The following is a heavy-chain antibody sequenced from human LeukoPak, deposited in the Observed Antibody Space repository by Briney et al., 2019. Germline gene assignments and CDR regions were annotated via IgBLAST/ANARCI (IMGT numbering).Heavy chain of an antibody. CDR1: GGSISSYY. V-gene: IGHV4-59*08. CDR2: IYHSGST. D-gene: IGHD3-22*01. Sequence: SETLSLTCTVSGGSISSYYWSWIRQPPGKGLEWIGSIYHSGSTYYNPSLKSRVTISVDTSKNQFSLKLSSVTAADTAVYYCARHYYDSSGPAFDIWGQGTMVTVSS. J-gene: IGHJ3*02. CDR3: ARHYYDSSGPAFDI.